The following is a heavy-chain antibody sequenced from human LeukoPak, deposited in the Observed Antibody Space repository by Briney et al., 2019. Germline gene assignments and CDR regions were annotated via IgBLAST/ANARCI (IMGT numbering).Heavy chain of an antibody. Sequence: GGSLRLSCAASGFILRDFAMSWVRQAPGKGPEWVSGISGGGGGTYYADSVKGRFTISRDNSKNTLYLQMNSLRAEDTAVYYCARAGVLRFLESYMDVRGKGTTVTVSS. CDR2: ISGGGGGT. CDR1: GFILRDFA. CDR3: ARAGVLRFLESYMDV. V-gene: IGHV3-23*01. J-gene: IGHJ6*03. D-gene: IGHD3-3*01.